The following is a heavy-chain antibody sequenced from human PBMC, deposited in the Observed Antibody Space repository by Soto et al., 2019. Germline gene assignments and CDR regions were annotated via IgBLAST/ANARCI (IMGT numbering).Heavy chain of an antibody. Sequence: PSETLSLTCDVSGDSISSNSWWSWVRQPPGKGLEWIAEFHHSGSRNYNPSLKSRATISPDMSKNQFSLNLGSVTAADTAIYYCVRNGYNCLEVWGQGTTVTVSS. J-gene: IGHJ6*02. CDR3: VRNGYNCLEV. V-gene: IGHV4-4*02. CDR1: GDSISSNSW. D-gene: IGHD3-22*01. CDR2: FHHSGSR.